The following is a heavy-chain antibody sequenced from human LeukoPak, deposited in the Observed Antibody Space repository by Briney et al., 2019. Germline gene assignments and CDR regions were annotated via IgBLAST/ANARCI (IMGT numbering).Heavy chain of an antibody. V-gene: IGHV1-69*04. Sequence: GASVKVSCKASGGTFSSYAISWVRQAPGQGLEWMGRIIPILGIANYAQKFQGRVTMTEDTSTDTAYMELSSLTSDDTAVYYCATDLATAMVKDQSNYWGQGTPVTVSS. J-gene: IGHJ4*02. CDR1: GGTFSSYA. CDR3: ATDLATAMVKDQSNY. CDR2: IIPILGIA. D-gene: IGHD5-18*01.